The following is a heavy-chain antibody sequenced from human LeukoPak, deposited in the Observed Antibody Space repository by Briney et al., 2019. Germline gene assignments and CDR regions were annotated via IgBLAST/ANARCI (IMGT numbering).Heavy chain of an antibody. CDR3: AREVAAAANFDY. J-gene: IGHJ4*02. CDR2: IYYSGNT. CDR1: GGSISSSSYYY. Sequence: SETLSLTCTVSGGSISSSSYYYWGWIRQPPGKGLEWIGSIYYSGNTYYNPSLKSRVTISVDTSKNQFSLKLSSVTAADTAVYYCAREVAAAANFDYWGQGTLVTVSS. V-gene: IGHV4-39*07. D-gene: IGHD6-13*01.